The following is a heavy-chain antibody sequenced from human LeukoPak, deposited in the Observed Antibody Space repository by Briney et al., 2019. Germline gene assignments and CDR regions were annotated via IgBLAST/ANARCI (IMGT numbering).Heavy chain of an antibody. V-gene: IGHV3-30*18. D-gene: IGHD2-15*01. CDR3: AKGCGGSCQRRTFDY. CDR2: ISNDESNR. J-gene: IGHJ4*02. Sequence: PGGSLRLSCAASGFTFSSYGMHWVRQAPGKGLEWVAVISNDESNRYYADSVKGRFTISRDNSKNTLYLQMDSLRAEDTAVYYCAKGCGGSCQRRTFDYWGQGTLVTVSS. CDR1: GFTFSSYG.